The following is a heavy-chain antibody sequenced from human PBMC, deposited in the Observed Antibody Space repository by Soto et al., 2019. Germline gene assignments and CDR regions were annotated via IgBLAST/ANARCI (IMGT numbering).Heavy chain of an antibody. V-gene: IGHV4-30-2*01. CDR3: ARGVPVRFDY. CDR1: GGSISSGGYS. CDR2: IYHSGST. Sequence: QLQLQESGSGLVKPSQTLSLTCAVSGGSISSGGYSWSWIRQPPGKGLEWIGYIYHSGSTYYNPSLXSXAXIXXDRSKNQFSLKLSSVTAADTAVYYCARGVPVRFDYWGQGTLVTVSS. J-gene: IGHJ4*02. D-gene: IGHD4-17*01.